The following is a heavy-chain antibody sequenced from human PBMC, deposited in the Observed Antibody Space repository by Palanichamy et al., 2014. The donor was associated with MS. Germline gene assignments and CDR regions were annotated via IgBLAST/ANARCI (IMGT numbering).Heavy chain of an antibody. J-gene: IGHJ4*02. CDR1: GYTFTSHG. Sequence: QVQLVQSGAEVKRPGASVKVSCKASGYTFTSHGITWVRQAPGQGLEWMGCILTYNDKTTYSQKFQGRLTLTTDTSTDTAYMELRSLRSDDTAVYYCAKTLHQDGDFEDNWGQGTLVTVSS. V-gene: IGHV1-18*04. D-gene: IGHD4-17*01. CDR2: ILTYNDKT. CDR3: AKTLHQDGDFEDN.